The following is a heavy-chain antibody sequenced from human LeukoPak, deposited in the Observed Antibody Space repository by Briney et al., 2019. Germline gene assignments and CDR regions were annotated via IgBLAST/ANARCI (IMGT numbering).Heavy chain of an antibody. CDR1: GFTFSDYY. CDR3: ARVADMVRGVVAAFDI. V-gene: IGHV3-11*01. CDR2: ISNSGDTM. D-gene: IGHD3-10*01. J-gene: IGHJ3*02. Sequence: GGSLRLSCAASGFTFSDYYMGWIRQTPGKGLEWVSYISNSGDTMFYADSVKGRFTISRDNAKNSLYLQVNSLRAEDTAVYYCARVADMVRGVVAAFDIWGQGTMVTVSS.